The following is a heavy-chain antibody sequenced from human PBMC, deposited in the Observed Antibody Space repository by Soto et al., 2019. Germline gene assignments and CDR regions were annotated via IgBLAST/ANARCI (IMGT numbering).Heavy chain of an antibody. V-gene: IGHV3-21*01. CDR1: GFTFSSYS. CDR2: ISSSSSYI. CDR3: ARTPVYYDSSVDWFDP. D-gene: IGHD3-22*01. J-gene: IGHJ5*02. Sequence: PGGSLRLSCAASGFTFSSYSMNWVRQAPWKGLEWVSSISSSSSYIYYADSVKGRFTISRDNAKNSLYLQMNSLRAEDTAVYYCARTPVYYDSSVDWFDPWGQGTMVTVSS.